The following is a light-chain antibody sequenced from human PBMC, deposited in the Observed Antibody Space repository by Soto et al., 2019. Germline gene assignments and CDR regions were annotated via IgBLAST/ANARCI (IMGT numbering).Light chain of an antibody. Sequence: DIQMTQSPSSLSASVGDRVTITCRASQSISSYLNWYQQKPGQAPKLLIYAASSLQSGLPSRFSGSGSGTDFNLTISSLQPEDFASYYCQQSYSTPRTFGQGTKVDIK. CDR1: QSISSY. J-gene: IGKJ1*01. CDR3: QQSYSTPRT. CDR2: AAS. V-gene: IGKV1-39*01.